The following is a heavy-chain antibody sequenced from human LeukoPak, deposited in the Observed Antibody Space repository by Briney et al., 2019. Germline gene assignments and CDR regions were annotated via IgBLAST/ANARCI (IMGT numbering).Heavy chain of an antibody. Sequence: GGSLRLSCSASGFTFSSYAMHWVRQAPGKGLEYVSAISSNGGSTYYADSVKGRFTISRDNSKNTLHLQMSSLRAEDTAVYYCVKGVDIAAAGTGYYYYGMDVWGQGTTVTVSS. J-gene: IGHJ6*02. CDR1: GFTFSSYA. V-gene: IGHV3-64D*09. CDR3: VKGVDIAAAGTGYYYYGMDV. D-gene: IGHD6-13*01. CDR2: ISSNGGST.